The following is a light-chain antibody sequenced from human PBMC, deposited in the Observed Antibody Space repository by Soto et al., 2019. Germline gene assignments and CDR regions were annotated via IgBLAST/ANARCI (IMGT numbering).Light chain of an antibody. Sequence: DIQMTQSPSTLSGSVGDRVTITCRASQTISSWLAWYQQKPGKAPKLLIYKASTLKSGVPSRFSGSGSGTDFTLTISSLQPEDYATYYCQQSYNTPLTFGGGTKVDTK. V-gene: IGKV1-5*03. J-gene: IGKJ4*01. CDR1: QTISSW. CDR2: KAS. CDR3: QQSYNTPLT.